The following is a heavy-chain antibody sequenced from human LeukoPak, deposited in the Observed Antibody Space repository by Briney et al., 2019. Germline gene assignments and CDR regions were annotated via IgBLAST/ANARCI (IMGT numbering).Heavy chain of an antibody. CDR3: ARDPYSSGWYKDAFDI. J-gene: IGHJ3*02. CDR2: ISGSSSYI. V-gene: IGHV3-21*01. Sequence: GGSLRLSCAASGFTFSSYSMNWVRQAPGKGLEWVSSISGSSSYINYADSVRGRFTISRDNAQNSLFLQLNSLRAEDTAVYYCARDPYSSGWYKDAFDIWGQGTTVTVSS. CDR1: GFTFSSYS. D-gene: IGHD6-19*01.